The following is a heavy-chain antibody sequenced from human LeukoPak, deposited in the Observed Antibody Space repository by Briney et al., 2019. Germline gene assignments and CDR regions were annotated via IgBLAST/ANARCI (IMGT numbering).Heavy chain of an antibody. Sequence: GEALKIPCKGSGYSFTSYWIGWVRQMPGKGLEWMSIIYPGESDTRYSPSFQGQVTISADKSISTAYLQWSSLKASDTAMYYCARRGLRYSGSYGDYWGQGTLVTVSS. CDR1: GYSFTSYW. J-gene: IGHJ4*02. CDR3: ARRGLRYSGSYGDY. V-gene: IGHV5-51*01. D-gene: IGHD1-26*01. CDR2: IYPGESDT.